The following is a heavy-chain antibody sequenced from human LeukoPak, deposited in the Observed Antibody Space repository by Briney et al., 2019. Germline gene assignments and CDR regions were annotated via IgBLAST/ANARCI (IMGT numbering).Heavy chain of an antibody. CDR2: ISGLNGNT. Sequence: ASVKVSCKASGYTFSRYGIGWVRQAPGQGLEWVGWISGLNGNTNYAQELQGRVFMTIDTFTNTAYMELRSLRSDDTAIYYCARNTLTAMNYYYYGMDVWGQGTTVTVSS. V-gene: IGHV1-18*01. J-gene: IGHJ6*02. CDR3: ARNTLTAMNYYYYGMDV. D-gene: IGHD5-18*01. CDR1: GYTFSRYG.